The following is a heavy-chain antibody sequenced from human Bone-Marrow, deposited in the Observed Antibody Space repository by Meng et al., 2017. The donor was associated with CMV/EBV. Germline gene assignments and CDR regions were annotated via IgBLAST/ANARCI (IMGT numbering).Heavy chain of an antibody. CDR2: IYYSGST. CDR1: GGSISISSYY. D-gene: IGHD3-10*01. Sequence: QPQRCRPGRANPPAPLPLTCTVSGGSISISSYYWGWIRNPPGKGLEWIGSIYYSGSTYYNPSLKSRVTISVDTSKNQFSLKLSSVTAADTAVYYCARVLPPGNWFDPWGQGTLVTVSS. V-gene: IGHV4-39*07. CDR3: ARVLPPGNWFDP. J-gene: IGHJ5*02.